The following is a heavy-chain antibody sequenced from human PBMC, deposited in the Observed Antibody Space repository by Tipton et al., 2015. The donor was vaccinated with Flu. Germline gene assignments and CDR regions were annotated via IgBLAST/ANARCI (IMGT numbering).Heavy chain of an antibody. J-gene: IGHJ6*02. V-gene: IGHV4-39*01. D-gene: IGHD5-12*01. CDR3: ARRGGGYKYLYGMDV. CDR1: GGSIVDSSYY. Sequence: TLSLTCSVSGGSIVDSSYYWDWIRQPPGNGLEWIGSIYYYGNTSYNPSLGSQVTMSVDTSKNQFSLKLSSVTAADTAIYYCARRGGGYKYLYGMDVWGQGTTVTVSS. CDR2: IYYYGNT.